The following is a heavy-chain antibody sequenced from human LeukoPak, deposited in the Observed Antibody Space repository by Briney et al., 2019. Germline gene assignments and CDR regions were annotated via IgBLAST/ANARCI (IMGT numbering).Heavy chain of an antibody. CDR3: TRGRGYSGYDLGY. D-gene: IGHD5-12*01. V-gene: IGHV3-72*01. CDR2: SRDKGNSYTA. J-gene: IGHJ4*02. CDR1: GFTFSDHY. Sequence: GGSLRLSCAASGFTFSDHYIDWVRQAPGKGLELVGRSRDKGNSYTAADAASVRGRFTISRDDSKNSLYLQMNSLKTEGTAVYYCTRGRGYSGYDLGYWGQGTLVTVSS.